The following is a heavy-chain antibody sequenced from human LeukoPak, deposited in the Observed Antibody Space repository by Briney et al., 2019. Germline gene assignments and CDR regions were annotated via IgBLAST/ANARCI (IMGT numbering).Heavy chain of an antibody. CDR1: GGSISSGGYS. CDR2: IYYSGST. CDR3: ARDENSDYGYGMDV. J-gene: IGHJ6*02. Sequence: PSQTLSLTCAVSGGSISSGGYSWSWIRQHPGKGLEWIGYIYYSGSTYYNPSLKSRVTISVDTSKNQFSLKLSSVTAADTAVYYCARDENSDYGYGMDVWGQGTTVTVSS. D-gene: IGHD4-17*01. V-gene: IGHV4-31*11.